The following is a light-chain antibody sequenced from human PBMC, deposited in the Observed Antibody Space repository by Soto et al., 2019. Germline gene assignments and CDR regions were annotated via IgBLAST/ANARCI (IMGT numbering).Light chain of an antibody. Sequence: DMVMTHSPDSLAVSLGERATGNWQSIQSILYNSNDKNYLAWFQQKPRQPPKLLLYWTSVRESGVPDRFSGSGSGTNFTLTISSLQAEDVAIYYCQQYYRIPPTFGGGTKVDI. V-gene: IGKV4-1*01. J-gene: IGKJ4*01. CDR2: WTS. CDR3: QQYYRIPPT. CDR1: QSILYNSNDKNY.